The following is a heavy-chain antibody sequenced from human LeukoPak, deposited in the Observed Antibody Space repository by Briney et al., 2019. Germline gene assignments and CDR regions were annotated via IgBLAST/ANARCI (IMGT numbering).Heavy chain of an antibody. Sequence: PGWAVPLSCAACGCTFRNFAMSGLRQAAAKGVAGVYLISANGCAPYHADSAKGRFTISRDNSKSTLYLQTNSLGAHDTSGYYRSKASGSPYYVDYWSQGSLVTVSS. J-gene: IGHJ4*02. CDR1: GCTFRNFA. CDR2: ISANGCAP. D-gene: IGHD3-10*01. V-gene: IGHV3-23*01. CDR3: SKASGSPYYVDY.